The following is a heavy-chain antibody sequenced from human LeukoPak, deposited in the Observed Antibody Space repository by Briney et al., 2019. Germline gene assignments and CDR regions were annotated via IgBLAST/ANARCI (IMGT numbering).Heavy chain of an antibody. Sequence: GRSLRLSCAVSGFTFSNFAMHWVRQAPGKGLEWVAVISYDGSYKNNGDSVKGRFTISRDNSKNTLYLQMKGLRAEDTAMYYCARGARKGDDYGGLFDYWGQGTVVTVSS. V-gene: IGHV3-30*04. J-gene: IGHJ4*02. CDR3: ARGARKGDDYGGLFDY. CDR2: ISYDGSYK. D-gene: IGHD4-17*01. CDR1: GFTFSNFA.